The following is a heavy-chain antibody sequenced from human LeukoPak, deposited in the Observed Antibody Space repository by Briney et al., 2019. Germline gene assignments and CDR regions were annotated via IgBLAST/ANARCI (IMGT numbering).Heavy chain of an antibody. J-gene: IGHJ5*02. CDR1: GYTFTRYG. D-gene: IGHD3-10*01. Sequence: ASVKVSCKASGYTFTRYGISWVRQAPRQGLEWMGWISGYNGNTNYAEKLQGRVTMTTDTSTSTVYMELRSLRSDDTAVYYCARDSLYYGSGSYLGFDPWGQGTLVTVSS. CDR2: ISGYNGNT. CDR3: ARDSLYYGSGSYLGFDP. V-gene: IGHV1-18*01.